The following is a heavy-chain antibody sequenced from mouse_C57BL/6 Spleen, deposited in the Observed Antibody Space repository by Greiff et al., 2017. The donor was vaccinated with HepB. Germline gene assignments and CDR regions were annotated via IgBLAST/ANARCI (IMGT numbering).Heavy chain of an antibody. CDR2: ISSGSSTI. V-gene: IGHV5-17*01. CDR1: GFTFSDYG. D-gene: IGHD2-3*01. CDR3: ARNDGYLWYFDV. J-gene: IGHJ1*03. Sequence: DVKLVESGGGLVKPGGSLKLSCAASGFTFSDYGMHWVRQAPEKGLEWVAYISSGSSTIYYADTVKGRFTISRDNAKNTLFLQMTSLRSEDTAMYYCARNDGYLWYFDVWGTGTTVTVSS.